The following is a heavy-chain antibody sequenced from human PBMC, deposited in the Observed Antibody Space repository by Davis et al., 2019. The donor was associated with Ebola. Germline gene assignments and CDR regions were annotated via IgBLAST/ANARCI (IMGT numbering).Heavy chain of an antibody. CDR1: GFSLSTTGLR. CDR3: ARIAARWNHGMDV. D-gene: IGHD6-6*01. Sequence: SGPTLVKPTQTLTLTCSFSGFSLSTTGLRVSWIRQPPGKALEWLAFIDWDDDKYYSTSMKTRLTISKDTSKNQVVLTMTNMDPVDTATYYCARIAARWNHGMDVWGKGTTVTVSS. V-gene: IGHV2-70*01. J-gene: IGHJ6*04. CDR2: IDWDDDK.